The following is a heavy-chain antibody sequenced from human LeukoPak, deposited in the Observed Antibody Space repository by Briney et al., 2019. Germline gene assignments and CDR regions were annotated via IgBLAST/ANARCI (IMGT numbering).Heavy chain of an antibody. CDR3: ARDHDIVVVPAARVPDY. CDR2: INPNGGGT. J-gene: IGHJ4*02. Sequence: GASVKVSCKASGNIFSGNYIHWMRQAPGQGLEWMGRINPNGGGTRYAPKFQGRVTMTGDTSTGTVYMEVSGLRYDDSAVYYCARDHDIVVVPAARVPDYWGQGTLVTVSS. V-gene: IGHV1-2*06. D-gene: IGHD2-2*01. CDR1: GNIFSGNY.